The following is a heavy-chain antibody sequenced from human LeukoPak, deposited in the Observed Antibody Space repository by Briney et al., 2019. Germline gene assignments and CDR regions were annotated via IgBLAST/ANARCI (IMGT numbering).Heavy chain of an antibody. CDR1: GYSFTGYY. Sequence: ASVKASCKASGYSFTGYYMHWVRQAPGQGLEWMGWINPNSGGTKYAQKFQGRVTMTRDTSISTVYMELTRLRFDDTAVYYCAREHSGCDTTAWGQGTLVTVSS. V-gene: IGHV1-2*02. D-gene: IGHD4-17*01. J-gene: IGHJ5*02. CDR3: AREHSGCDTTA. CDR2: INPNSGGT.